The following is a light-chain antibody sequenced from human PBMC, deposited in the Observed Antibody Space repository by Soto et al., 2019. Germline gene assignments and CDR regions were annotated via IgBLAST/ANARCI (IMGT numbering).Light chain of an antibody. CDR3: QSYDSSLPGLL. J-gene: IGLJ2*01. CDR1: NSNIGAGFA. V-gene: IGLV1-40*01. Sequence: QSVLTQPPSVTWAPGQRVTISCTGSNSNIGAGFAVHWYQQFPGRVPKLLIYGDTNRPSGVPDRFSGSKSGTSASLAITGLQAEDEADYYCQSYDSSLPGLLFGVGTKLTVL. CDR2: GDT.